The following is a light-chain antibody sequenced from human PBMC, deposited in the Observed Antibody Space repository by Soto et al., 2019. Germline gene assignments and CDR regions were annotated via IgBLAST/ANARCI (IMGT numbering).Light chain of an antibody. CDR2: DVS. J-gene: IGLJ1*01. CDR3: SSYTSSTTAYV. Sequence: QSVLTQPASVSGSPGQSITISCTGTTSDVGGYNYVSWFQQHPGKAPKLIIYDVSDRPSGVSNRFSGSKSGNTASLTISGLQAEDEADDFCSSYTSSTTAYVFGTGTKVTVL. CDR1: TSDVGGYNY. V-gene: IGLV2-14*01.